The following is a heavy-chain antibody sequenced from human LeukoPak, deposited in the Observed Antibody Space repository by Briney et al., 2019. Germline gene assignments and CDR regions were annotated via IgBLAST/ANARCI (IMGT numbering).Heavy chain of an antibody. Sequence: GGSLRLSCAASVFTFSNCAMSWVRQAPGKGLEWVSSISGGSTYYADSVKGRFTISRDNSKNTLFLQMNSLRAEHTAVYYCAKGVSSLTFSFDYWGQGTLVTVSS. CDR1: VFTFSNCA. V-gene: IGHV3-23*01. CDR2: ISGGST. D-gene: IGHD6-13*01. J-gene: IGHJ4*02. CDR3: AKGVSSLTFSFDY.